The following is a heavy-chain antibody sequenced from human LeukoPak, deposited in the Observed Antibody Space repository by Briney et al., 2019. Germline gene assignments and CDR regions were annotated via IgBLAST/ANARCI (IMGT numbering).Heavy chain of an antibody. CDR2: ISSSSSYI. D-gene: IGHD6-19*01. V-gene: IGHV3-21*01. CDR3: ARDPVAGQRGDWFDP. Sequence: GGSLRLSCAASGFTFSSYSMNWVRQAPGKGLEWVSSISSSSSYIYYADSVKGRFTISRDNAKNSLYLQMNILRAEDTAVYYCARDPVAGQRGDWFDPWGQGTLVTVSS. CDR1: GFTFSSYS. J-gene: IGHJ5*02.